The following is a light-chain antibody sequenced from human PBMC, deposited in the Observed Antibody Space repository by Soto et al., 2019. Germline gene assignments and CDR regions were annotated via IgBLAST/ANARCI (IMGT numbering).Light chain of an antibody. J-gene: IGKJ1*01. Sequence: DIQMTQSPSSLSASVGDRVIFTCRASHDISHFLAWYQQRPGKVPKLLIYGAATLQLGVPSRFSGSGSGTDFTLTISSLQPEDVATYYCQQYNKDTPGTFGQGTKVDIK. V-gene: IGKV1-27*01. CDR1: HDISHF. CDR2: GAA. CDR3: QQYNKDTPGT.